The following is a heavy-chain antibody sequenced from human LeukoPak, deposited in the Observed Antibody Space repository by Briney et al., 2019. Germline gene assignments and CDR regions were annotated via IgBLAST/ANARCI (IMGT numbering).Heavy chain of an antibody. CDR2: ISGSGGST. V-gene: IGHV3-23*01. D-gene: IGHD2-8*01. J-gene: IGHJ5*02. CDR3: AKEASYCTNGVCYSRIFDT. Sequence: GGSLRLSCAASGFTFSSYAMSWVRQAPGKGLEGVSAISGSGGSTFYADSVKGRFTMSRDNSKNTLYLQMNSLRAEDTAVYYCAKEASYCTNGVCYSRIFDTWGQGTLVTVSS. CDR1: GFTFSSYA.